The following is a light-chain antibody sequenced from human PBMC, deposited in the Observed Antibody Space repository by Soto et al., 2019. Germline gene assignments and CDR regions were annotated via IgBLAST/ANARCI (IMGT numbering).Light chain of an antibody. V-gene: IGKV1-39*01. CDR1: QRIGTY. CDR3: QQNASAPPWT. CDR2: GAS. J-gene: IGKJ1*01. Sequence: DIQMTQSPTSLSASVGDRVTISCRACQRIGTYLAWYQQKPGKAPRLLISGASSVQSGVPPRFSGSGSATDFILTISSLRLEDIATYYCQQNASAPPWTFGQGTKVDIK.